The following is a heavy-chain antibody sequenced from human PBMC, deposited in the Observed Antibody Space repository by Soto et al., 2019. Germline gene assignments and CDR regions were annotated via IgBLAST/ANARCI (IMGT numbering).Heavy chain of an antibody. J-gene: IGHJ6*02. CDR3: ARLWFGELFFSGNNYYGMDV. CDR2: IYYSGST. Sequence: ASETLSLTCTVSGGSVSSGSYYWSWIRQPPGKGLEWIGYIYYSGSTNYNPSLKSRVTIPVDTSKNQFSLKLSSVTAADTAVYYCARLWFGELFFSGNNYYGMDVWGQGTTVTVSS. D-gene: IGHD3-10*01. CDR1: GGSVSSGSYY. V-gene: IGHV4-61*01.